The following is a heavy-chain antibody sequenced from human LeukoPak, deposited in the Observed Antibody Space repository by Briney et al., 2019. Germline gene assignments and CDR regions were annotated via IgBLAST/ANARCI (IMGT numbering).Heavy chain of an antibody. J-gene: IGHJ3*02. D-gene: IGHD3-22*01. CDR3: ARGVNYYDSSGYYQKDDAFDI. V-gene: IGHV3-23*01. CDR2: ISGSGGST. Sequence: GGSLRLSCAASGFTFSSYGMSWVRQAPGKGLEWVSAISGSGGSTYYADSVKGRFTISRDNSKNTLYLQMNSLRAEDTAVYYCARGVNYYDSSGYYQKDDAFDIWGQGTMVTVSS. CDR1: GFTFSSYG.